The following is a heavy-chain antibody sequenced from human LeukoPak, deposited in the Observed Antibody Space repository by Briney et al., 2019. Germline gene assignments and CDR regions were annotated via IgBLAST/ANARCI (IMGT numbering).Heavy chain of an antibody. V-gene: IGHV4-34*01. CDR1: GDSMSSYF. CDR3: AGGRKYYYGSGRTFDY. J-gene: IGHJ4*02. CDR2: INHSGST. D-gene: IGHD3-10*01. Sequence: SETLSLTCTVSGDSMSSYFWSWIRQPPGKGLEWIGEINHSGSTNYNPSLKSRVTISVDTSKNQFSLKLSSVTAADTAVYYCAGGRKYYYGSGRTFDYWGQGTLVTVSS.